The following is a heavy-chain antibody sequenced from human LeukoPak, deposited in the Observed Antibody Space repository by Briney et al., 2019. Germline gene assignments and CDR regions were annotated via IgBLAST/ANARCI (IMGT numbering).Heavy chain of an antibody. D-gene: IGHD3-22*01. CDR1: GGSITSYY. Sequence: PSETLSLTCTVSGGSITSYYWSWIRQPAGKGLEWIGRIYTSGSTNYNPSLKSRVTMSVDASKNQFSLKLSSVTAADTAVYYCARDTYYYDSSGQSDAFDIWGQGTMVTVSS. CDR3: ARDTYYYDSSGQSDAFDI. J-gene: IGHJ3*02. CDR2: IYTSGST. V-gene: IGHV4-4*07.